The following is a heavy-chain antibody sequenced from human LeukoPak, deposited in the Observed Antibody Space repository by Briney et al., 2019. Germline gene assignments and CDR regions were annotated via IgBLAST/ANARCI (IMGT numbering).Heavy chain of an antibody. CDR2: IYYSGST. Sequence: PSETLSLTCIVSGASIGSDDSYWSWLRQPPGKGLEWIGYIYYSGSTYYNPSLKSRVSISLDKSKNEFSLKVNSVTAADTAVYFCAKKDDDFGPGSGWFHPWGQGTLVTVSS. D-gene: IGHD3/OR15-3a*01. CDR1: GASIGSDDSY. V-gene: IGHV4-30-4*01. J-gene: IGHJ5*02. CDR3: AKKDDDFGPGSGWFHP.